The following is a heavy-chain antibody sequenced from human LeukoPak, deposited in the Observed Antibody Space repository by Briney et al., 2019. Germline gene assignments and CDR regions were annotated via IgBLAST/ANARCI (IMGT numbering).Heavy chain of an antibody. CDR1: GYTFTSYY. CDR2: INPSGGST. J-gene: IGHJ6*03. V-gene: IGHV1-46*01. CDR3: ARGVRGRYRDPYYYYYMDV. Sequence: ASVKVSCKASGYTFTSYYMHWVRQAPGQGLEWMGIINPSGGSTSYAQKFQGRVTITADESTSTAYMELSSLRSEDTAVYYCARGVRGRYRDPYYYYYMDVWGRGTTVTISS. D-gene: IGHD3-10*01.